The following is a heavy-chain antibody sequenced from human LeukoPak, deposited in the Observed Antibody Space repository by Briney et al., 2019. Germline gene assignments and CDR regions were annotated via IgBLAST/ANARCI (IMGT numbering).Heavy chain of an antibody. D-gene: IGHD3-10*01. Sequence: GGSLRLSCAASGFTFSSYAMSWVRQAPGKGLEWVSAISGSGGSTYYADSVKGRFTISRDDSKNTLYLQMNSLRAEGTAVYYCAKPYGSGSYYYEPDPGFDYWGQGTLVTVSS. CDR3: AKPYGSGSYYYEPDPGFDY. CDR2: ISGSGGST. CDR1: GFTFSSYA. J-gene: IGHJ4*02. V-gene: IGHV3-23*01.